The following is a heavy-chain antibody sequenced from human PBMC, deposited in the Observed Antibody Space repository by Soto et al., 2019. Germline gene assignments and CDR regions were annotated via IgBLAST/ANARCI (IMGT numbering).Heavy chain of an antibody. Sequence: QVQLVQSGAEVKNPGSSVKVSCKASGGTFSSYAISWVRQAPGQGLEWMGGIIPIFGTANYAQKFQGRVTITADESTSTAYMELSRLRSEDTAVYYCARAGYYDSSGYPGAFDIWGQGTMVTVSS. D-gene: IGHD3-22*01. CDR2: IIPIFGTA. J-gene: IGHJ3*02. CDR1: GGTFSSYA. V-gene: IGHV1-69*01. CDR3: ARAGYYDSSGYPGAFDI.